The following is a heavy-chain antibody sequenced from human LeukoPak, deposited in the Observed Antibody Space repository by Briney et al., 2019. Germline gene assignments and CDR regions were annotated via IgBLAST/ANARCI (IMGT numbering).Heavy chain of an antibody. D-gene: IGHD6-13*01. CDR3: ASGASSWYYFDC. Sequence: SETLSLTCPVSGDVSGGSVSSGNYYWSWIRQPPGKGLEWVGFVYYSGSTNYNPSLKSRVTISVDKSKNQFSLKLSSVTAADTAVYYCASGASSWYYFDCWGQGTLVTVSS. V-gene: IGHV4-61*01. J-gene: IGHJ4*02. CDR2: VYYSGST. CDR1: GGSVSSGNYY.